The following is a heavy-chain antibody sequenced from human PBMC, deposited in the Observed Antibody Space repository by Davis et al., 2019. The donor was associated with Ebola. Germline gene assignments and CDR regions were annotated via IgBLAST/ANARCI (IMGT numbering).Heavy chain of an antibody. Sequence: PGGSLRLSCAASGFTFSSYEMNWVRQAPGKGLEWVSYISSSGSTIYYADSVKGRFTISRDNAKNSLYLQMNSLRAEDTAVYYCARGYYYDSSGYYYEPFDYWGQGTLVTVSS. D-gene: IGHD3-22*01. CDR1: GFTFSSYE. J-gene: IGHJ4*02. CDR3: ARGYYYDSSGYYYEPFDY. V-gene: IGHV3-48*03. CDR2: ISSSGSTI.